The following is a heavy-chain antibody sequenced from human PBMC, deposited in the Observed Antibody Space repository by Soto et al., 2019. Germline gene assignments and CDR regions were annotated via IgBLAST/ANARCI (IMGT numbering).Heavy chain of an antibody. CDR3: AKDSDIAADGTNDWFEP. J-gene: IGHJ5*02. Sequence: VGSLRLSCASSVFTFSSSAMSCVRQSPGKWLEWVSAISGSGISTYYADSVKGRFTISRDISKNTLYLQMNSLRAEDTAVYYCAKDSDIAADGTNDWFEPWGQGTLVSVSS. D-gene: IGHD6-13*01. V-gene: IGHV3-23*01. CDR1: VFTFSSSA. CDR2: ISGSGIST.